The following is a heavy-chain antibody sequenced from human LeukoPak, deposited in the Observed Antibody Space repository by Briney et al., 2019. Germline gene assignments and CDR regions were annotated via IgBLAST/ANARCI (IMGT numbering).Heavy chain of an antibody. CDR3: ARDGVYDYVWGSYRSQPDAFDI. CDR2: INHSGST. J-gene: IGHJ3*02. D-gene: IGHD3-16*02. Sequence: SETLSLTCAVYGGSFSGFYWNWIRQPPGKGLEWIGEINHSGSTNYNPSLKSRVTISVDTSKNQFSLKLSSVTAADTAVYYCARDGVYDYVWGSYRSQPDAFDIWGQGTMVTVSS. V-gene: IGHV4-34*01. CDR1: GGSFSGFY.